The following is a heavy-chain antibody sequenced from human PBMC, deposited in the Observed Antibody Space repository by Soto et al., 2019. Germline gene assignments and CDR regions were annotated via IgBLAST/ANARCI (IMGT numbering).Heavy chain of an antibody. Sequence: PGGSLRLSCEASGFIFSTCAMSWVRQAPGKGLEWVAGIIGNSAEIRYADSVKGRFTISRDNSKNTLYLQMNSLRAEDTAVYYCAKDGIFWSGRTLYGMDVWGQGTTVTVSS. CDR3: AKDGIFWSGRTLYGMDV. CDR1: GFIFSTCA. CDR2: IIGNSAEI. V-gene: IGHV3-23*01. J-gene: IGHJ6*02. D-gene: IGHD3-3*01.